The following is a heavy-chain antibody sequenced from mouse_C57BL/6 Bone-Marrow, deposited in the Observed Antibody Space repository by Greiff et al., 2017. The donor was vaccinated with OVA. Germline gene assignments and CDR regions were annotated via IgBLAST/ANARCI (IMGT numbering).Heavy chain of an antibody. CDR2: ISDGGSYT. J-gene: IGHJ3*01. D-gene: IGHD1-1*01. CDR3: ARGSRGGWFAY. Sequence: EVMLVESGGGLVKPGGSLKLSCAASGFTFSSYAMSWVRQTPEKRLEWVATISDGGSYTYYPDNVKGRFTISRDNAKNNLYLQMSHLKSEDTAMYYCARGSRGGWFAYWGQGTLVTVSA. CDR1: GFTFSSYA. V-gene: IGHV5-4*03.